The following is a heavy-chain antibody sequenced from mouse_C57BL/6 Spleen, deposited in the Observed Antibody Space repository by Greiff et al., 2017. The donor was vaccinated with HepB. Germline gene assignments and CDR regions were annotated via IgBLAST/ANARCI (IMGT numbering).Heavy chain of an antibody. CDR1: GYTFTSYW. D-gene: IGHD2-3*01. V-gene: IGHV1-52*01. CDR3: ARWRIYDGYYVFDY. J-gene: IGHJ2*01. CDR2: INPSDSET. Sequence: QVQLKQPGAELVRPGSSVKLSCKASGYTFTSYWMHWVKQRPIQGLEWIGNINPSDSETHYNQKFKDKATLTVDKSSSTAYMQLSSLTSEDSAVYYCARWRIYDGYYVFDYWGQGTTLTVSS.